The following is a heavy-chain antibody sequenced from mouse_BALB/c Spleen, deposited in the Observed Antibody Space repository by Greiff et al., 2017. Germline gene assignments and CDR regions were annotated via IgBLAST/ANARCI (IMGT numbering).Heavy chain of an antibody. J-gene: IGHJ3*01. CDR3: ARDGDDSAWFAY. Sequence: DVKLVESGGGLVKPGGSLKLSCAASGFTFSDYYMYWVRQTPEKRLEWVATISDGGSYTYYPDSVKGRFTISRDNAKNNLYLQMSSLKSEDTAMYYCARDGDDSAWFAYWGQGTLVTVSA. CDR2: ISDGGSYT. D-gene: IGHD2-4*01. CDR1: GFTFSDYY. V-gene: IGHV5-4*02.